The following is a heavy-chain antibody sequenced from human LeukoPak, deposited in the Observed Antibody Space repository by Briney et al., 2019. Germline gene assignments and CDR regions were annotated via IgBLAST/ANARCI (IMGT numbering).Heavy chain of an antibody. CDR2: IASSGGDT. CDR1: GFTFSSYV. D-gene: IGHD3-16*01. J-gene: IGHJ4*02. Sequence: GESLRLSCAASGFTFSSYVMSWVRQAPGKGLEWVSSIASSGGDTYYADSVKGRFTISRDNSKNTLYLQMSSLRVEDPAVYYCAKRGVWYFDNWGQGTQVTVSS. CDR3: AKRGVWYFDN. V-gene: IGHV3-23*01.